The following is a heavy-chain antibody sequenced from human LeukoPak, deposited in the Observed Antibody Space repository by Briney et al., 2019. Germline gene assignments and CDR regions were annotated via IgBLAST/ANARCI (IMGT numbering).Heavy chain of an antibody. CDR1: GFTFSDYY. J-gene: IGHJ4*02. V-gene: IGHV3-11*04. CDR2: IGISAGTI. CDR3: ARDRVGGTYSYAADQ. Sequence: GGSLRLSCAASGFTFSDYYMYWIRQAPGKGLERVAYIGISAGTIYYTDSVKGRFTVSRDNTKNSLYLQMNSLRAEGTAIYYCARDRVGGTYSYAADQWGQGTVVTVSS. D-gene: IGHD1-26*01.